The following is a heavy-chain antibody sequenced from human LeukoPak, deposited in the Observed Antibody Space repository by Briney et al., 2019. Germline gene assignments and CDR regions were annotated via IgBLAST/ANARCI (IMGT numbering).Heavy chain of an antibody. Sequence: SQTLSLTCTVSGGSISTYYWSWIRQSPGKGLEWIGYIYYTGSTYYNPSLKSRVTISLDTSKSQFSLKMSFVTAADTAVYYCARTVSNSGYWFDAWGQGTPVTVSS. CDR3: ARTVSNSGYWFDA. V-gene: IGHV4-59*01. CDR1: GGSISTYY. D-gene: IGHD4-11*01. CDR2: IYYTGST. J-gene: IGHJ5*02.